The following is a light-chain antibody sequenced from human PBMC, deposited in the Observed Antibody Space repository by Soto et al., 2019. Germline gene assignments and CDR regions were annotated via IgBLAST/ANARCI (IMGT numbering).Light chain of an antibody. J-gene: IGKJ5*01. V-gene: IGKV1-13*02. Sequence: AIQMTQSPSSLSASVGDRVTISCRASQGIGNALGWYQQKPGKPPKVLIYGASTLMGGVPSRFGGSGSGTEFTLTISSLQPDDVATYYCQQYKSYLYTFGQGTRLEIK. CDR3: QQYKSYLYT. CDR1: QGIGNA. CDR2: GAS.